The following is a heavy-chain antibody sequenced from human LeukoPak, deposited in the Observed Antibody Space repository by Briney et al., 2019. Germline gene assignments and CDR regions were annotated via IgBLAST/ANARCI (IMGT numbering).Heavy chain of an antibody. Sequence: ASVKVSCKTSGYIVNTYGISWVRQAPGQGLEWMAWIRGNNDNTKYAQKFQGRVTLTTDTSTSTVYMELRGLTSADMAVYYCVRDSAYSPDYWGQGSLVTVSS. CDR2: IRGNNDNT. CDR3: VRDSAYSPDY. V-gene: IGHV1-18*03. D-gene: IGHD5-12*01. J-gene: IGHJ4*02. CDR1: GYIVNTYG.